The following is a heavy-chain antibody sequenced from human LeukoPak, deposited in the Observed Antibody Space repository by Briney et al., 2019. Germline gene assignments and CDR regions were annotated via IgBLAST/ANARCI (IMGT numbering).Heavy chain of an antibody. CDR1: GFIFSSYW. CDR2: MYQDGSEK. J-gene: IGHJ4*02. V-gene: IGHV3-7*03. Sequence: GGSLRLSCAASGFIFSSYWVTWVRQAPGKGLEWVANMYQDGSEKYYVDSVKGRFTISRDNSKNTLYLQMNSLRAEDTAIYYCARDGLTGRTDGTLDHWGQGTLVTVSS. CDR3: ARDGLTGRTDGTLDH. D-gene: IGHD1-20*01.